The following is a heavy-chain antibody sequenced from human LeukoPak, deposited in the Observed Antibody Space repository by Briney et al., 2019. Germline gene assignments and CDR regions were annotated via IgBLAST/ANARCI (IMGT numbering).Heavy chain of an antibody. CDR2: INPSGGST. D-gene: IGHD2-2*01. CDR1: GYTFTSYY. J-gene: IGHJ6*04. CDR3: ARDRHCSSTSCRDPPMDV. V-gene: IGHV1-46*01. Sequence: ASVKVSCKASGYTFTSYYMHWVRQAPGQVLEWMGIINPSGGSTSYAQKFQGRVTMTRDMSTSTVYMELSSLRSEDTAVYYCARDRHCSSTSCRDPPMDVWGKGTTVTVSS.